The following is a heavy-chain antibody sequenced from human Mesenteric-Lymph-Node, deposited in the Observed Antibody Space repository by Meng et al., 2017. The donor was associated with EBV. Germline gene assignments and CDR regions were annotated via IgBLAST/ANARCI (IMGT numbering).Heavy chain of an antibody. D-gene: IGHD1-26*01. Sequence: GQLQESGPGLVKPSQPVSLPCVVSGGSIAGGSYWSWVRQPPGKGLEWIAFIHYSGDTYYNPSLKSRLTISVDTSKDQFSLRLRSVTAADTAVYYCARRSGSYYGYFDYWGQGTLVTVSS. CDR2: IHYSGDT. CDR1: GGSIAGGSY. J-gene: IGHJ4*02. V-gene: IGHV4-30-4*01. CDR3: ARRSGSYYGYFDY.